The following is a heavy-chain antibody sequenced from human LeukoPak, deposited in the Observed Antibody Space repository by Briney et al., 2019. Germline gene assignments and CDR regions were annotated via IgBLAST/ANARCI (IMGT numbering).Heavy chain of an antibody. CDR1: GGSISSYY. D-gene: IGHD6-13*01. V-gene: IGHV4-59*08. Sequence: PSETLSLTCTVSGGSISSYYWSWIRQPPGKGLEWIGYISYSGSTNYNPSLKSRVTISVDTSKNQFSLKLSSVTAADTAVYYCAGNIAAAGRGYWGQGTLVTVSS. CDR3: AGNIAAAGRGY. J-gene: IGHJ4*02. CDR2: ISYSGST.